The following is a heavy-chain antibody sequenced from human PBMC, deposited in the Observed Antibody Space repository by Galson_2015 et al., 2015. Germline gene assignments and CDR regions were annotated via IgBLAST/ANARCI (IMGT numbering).Heavy chain of an antibody. CDR2: INPNSGGT. CDR1: GYTFTGYY. Sequence: SVKVSCKASGYTFTGYYMHWVRQAPGQGLEWMGWINPNSGGTNYAQKFQGWVTMTRDTSISTAYMELSRLRSDDTAVYYCARSSGAAPSSGLTPMYYYYGMDVWGQGTTVTVSS. J-gene: IGHJ6*02. V-gene: IGHV1-2*04. CDR3: ARSSGAAPSSGLTPMYYYYGMDV. D-gene: IGHD3-10*01.